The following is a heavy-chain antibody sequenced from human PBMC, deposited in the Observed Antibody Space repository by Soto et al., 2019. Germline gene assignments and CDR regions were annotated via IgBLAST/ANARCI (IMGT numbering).Heavy chain of an antibody. CDR1: GFSRSNTRLG. J-gene: IGHJ5*02. Sequence: QVTLKESGPVVVKPTETLTLTCTVSGFSRSNTRLGVSWIRQPPGKALEWLAHIFSNDEKSYSTSLKNRLTISKDTSRSQVVLTMTNVDPVDSATYYCALIKDCSRTDCYLASFDPWGQGTLVTVSS. CDR2: IFSNDEK. CDR3: ALIKDCSRTDCYLASFDP. V-gene: IGHV2-26*01. D-gene: IGHD2-2*01.